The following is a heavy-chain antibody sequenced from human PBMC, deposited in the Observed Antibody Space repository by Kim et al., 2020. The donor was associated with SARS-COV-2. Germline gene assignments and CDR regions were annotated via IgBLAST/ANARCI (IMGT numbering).Heavy chain of an antibody. CDR3: ARGTRGSGGSCYFLDY. D-gene: IGHD2-15*01. J-gene: IGHJ4*01. Sequence: GGSLRLSCAASGFTFSSYGMHWVRQAPGKGLEWVAVISYDGSNKYYADSVKGRFTISRDNSKNTLYLQMNSLRAEDTAVYYCARGTRGSGGSCYFLDYWG. V-gene: IGHV3-33*05. CDR1: GFTFSSYG. CDR2: ISYDGSNK.